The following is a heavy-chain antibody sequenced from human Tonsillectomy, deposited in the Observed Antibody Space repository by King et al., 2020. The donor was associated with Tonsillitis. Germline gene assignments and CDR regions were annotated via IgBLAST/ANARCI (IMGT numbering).Heavy chain of an antibody. CDR3: ARGNYGNFYY. J-gene: IGHJ4*02. CDR2: IYYSGST. D-gene: IGHD4-11*01. CDR1: GGSISTSGYY. V-gene: IGHV4-31*03. Sequence: VQLQESGPGLVKPSQTLSLTCTVSGGSISTSGYYWSWIRQHPGKGLEWIGYIYYSGSTYYNSSLKSRVTISLDTSKNQFSLKLSSVTAADTAVYYCARGNYGNFYYWGQGTLVTVSS.